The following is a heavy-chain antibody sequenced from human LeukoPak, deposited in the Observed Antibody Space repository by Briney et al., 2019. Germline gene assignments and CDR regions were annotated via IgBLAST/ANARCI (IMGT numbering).Heavy chain of an antibody. J-gene: IGHJ5*02. D-gene: IGHD2-8*01. Sequence: SVKVSCKASGGTFSSYAISRVRQAPGQGLEWMGGIIPIFGTANYAQKFQGRVTITTDESTSTAYMELSSLRSEDTAVYYCARGGLLPNNWFDPWGQGTLVTVSS. CDR1: GGTFSSYA. CDR3: ARGGLLPNNWFDP. CDR2: IIPIFGTA. V-gene: IGHV1-69*05.